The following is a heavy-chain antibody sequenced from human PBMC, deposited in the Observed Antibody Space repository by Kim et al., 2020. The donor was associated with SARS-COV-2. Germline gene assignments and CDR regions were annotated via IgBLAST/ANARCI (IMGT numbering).Heavy chain of an antibody. CDR1: GFNFSTYD. CDR3: ARVLDGDGYFDY. CDR2: IWYDGNNK. J-gene: IGHJ4*02. D-gene: IGHD4-17*01. V-gene: IGHV3-33*01. Sequence: GGSLRLSCAASGFNFSTYDMHWVRQAPGKGLEWVAVIWYDGNNKYIADSVKGRFTISRDNSKNTLYLQMNSLRAEDTAVYYCARVLDGDGYFDYWGQGTLVSVSS.